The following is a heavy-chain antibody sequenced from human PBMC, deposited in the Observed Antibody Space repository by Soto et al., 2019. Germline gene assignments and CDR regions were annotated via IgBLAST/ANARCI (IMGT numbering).Heavy chain of an antibody. Sequence: QVQLVESGGGVVQPGRSLRLSCAPSGFTFSNYAMHWVRQAPGKGLEWVAVISYDGSNKYYADYVKGQFTISRDNSKNTLYLQMNSLRAEDTAVYYCARDKRDLRFLEWSYYFDYWGQGTLVTVSS. CDR2: ISYDGSNK. CDR3: ARDKRDLRFLEWSYYFDY. J-gene: IGHJ4*02. CDR1: GFTFSNYA. D-gene: IGHD3-3*01. V-gene: IGHV3-30-3*01.